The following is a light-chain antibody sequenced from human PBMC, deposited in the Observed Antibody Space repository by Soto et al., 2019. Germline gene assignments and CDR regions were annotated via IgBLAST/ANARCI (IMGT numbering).Light chain of an antibody. CDR2: VAS. CDR3: QQSYNAPIT. CDR1: QNIINY. V-gene: IGKV1-39*01. J-gene: IGKJ5*01. Sequence: DIQMTQSPSSLSASVVDRVTITCLASQNIINYLNWYQQKPGKAPQLLIYVASRLESGVPSRFSGSGSGTDFTLTITSLQPEDFATYYCQQSYNAPITCGQGTRREIK.